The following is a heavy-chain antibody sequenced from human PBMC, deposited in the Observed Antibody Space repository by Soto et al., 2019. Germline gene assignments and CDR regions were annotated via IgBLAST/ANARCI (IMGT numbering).Heavy chain of an antibody. CDR3: ARYEFYCSSGSCLYYFDY. CDR1: GYTFTSYG. CDR2: ISVYSGDT. D-gene: IGHD2-15*01. J-gene: IGHJ4*02. Sequence: GASVKVSCKASGYTFTSYGINWVRQAPGQELEWMGWISVYSGDTNSAQKVQGRVTMTTDTSTCNAYMELRSLRSDDTAVYYCARYEFYCSSGSCLYYFDYWGQGTLVIFCS. V-gene: IGHV1-18*04.